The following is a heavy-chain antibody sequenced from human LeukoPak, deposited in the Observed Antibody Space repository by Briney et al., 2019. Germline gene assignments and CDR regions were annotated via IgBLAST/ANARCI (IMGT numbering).Heavy chain of an antibody. CDR3: AKRLAAAGSLDY. CDR2: IYSGGST. CDR1: GFTVSSYY. Sequence: GGSLRLSCAASGFTVSSYYMSWVRQAPGKGLEWVSVIYSGGSTYYADSVKGRFTISRDNSKNTLYLQMNSLRAEDTAVYYCAKRLAAAGSLDYWGQGTLVTVSS. J-gene: IGHJ4*02. V-gene: IGHV3-53*05. D-gene: IGHD6-13*01.